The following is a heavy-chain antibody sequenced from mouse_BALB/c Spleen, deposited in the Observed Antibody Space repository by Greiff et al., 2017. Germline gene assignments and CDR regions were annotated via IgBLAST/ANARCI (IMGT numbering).Heavy chain of an antibody. CDR1: GFNIKDTY. CDR2: IDPANGNT. V-gene: IGHV14-3*02. J-gene: IGHJ2*01. CDR3: ARVNWDVFDY. Sequence: EVKLMESGAELVKPGASVKLSCTASGFNIKDTYMHWVKQRPEQGLEWIGRIDPANGNTKYDPKFQGKATITADTSSNTAYLQLSSLTSEDTAVYYCARVNWDVFDYWGQGTTLTVSS. D-gene: IGHD4-1*01.